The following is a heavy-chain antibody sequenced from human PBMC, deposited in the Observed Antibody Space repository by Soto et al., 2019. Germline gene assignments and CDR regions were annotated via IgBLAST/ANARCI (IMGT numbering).Heavy chain of an antibody. J-gene: IGHJ4*02. CDR1: GASISGYY. Sequence: QVQLQESGPGLVKPSETLSLACTVSGASISGYYWNWIRQPPGRGLEWIGNIYYSGSTKYNPSLKSRVTITVDTSKKQFSLKLSSVSAADTAVYYCARDSRTGCSSVNCYRNWGQGTLVSVSS. CDR2: IYYSGST. V-gene: IGHV4-59*01. D-gene: IGHD2-15*01. CDR3: ARDSRTGCSSVNCYRN.